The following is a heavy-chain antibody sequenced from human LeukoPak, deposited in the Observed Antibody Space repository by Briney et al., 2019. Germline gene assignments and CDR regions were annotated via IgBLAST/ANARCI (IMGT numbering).Heavy chain of an antibody. J-gene: IGHJ5*02. Sequence: GGSLRLPCAASGFTFSSYGMHWVRQAPGKGLEWVAVISYDGSNKYYADSVKGRFTISRDNSKNTLYLQMNSLRAEDTAVYYCAKARRYCSSTSCDWFDPWGQGTLVTVSS. CDR2: ISYDGSNK. D-gene: IGHD2-2*01. V-gene: IGHV3-30*18. CDR3: AKARRYCSSTSCDWFDP. CDR1: GFTFSSYG.